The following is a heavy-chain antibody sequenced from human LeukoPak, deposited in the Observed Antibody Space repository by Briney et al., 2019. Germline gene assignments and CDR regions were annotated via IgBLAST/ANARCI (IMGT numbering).Heavy chain of an antibody. J-gene: IGHJ6*03. CDR3: ARGLFYADYVSYYYYMDV. CDR2: INHSGST. V-gene: IGHV4-34*01. CDR1: GGSFSGYY. D-gene: IGHD4-17*01. Sequence: SETLSLXCAVYGGSFSGYYWSWSRQPPGKGLEWIGEINHSGSTNYNPSLKSRVTISVDTSKNQFSLKLSSVTAADTAVYYCARGLFYADYVSYYYYMDVWGKGTTVTVSS.